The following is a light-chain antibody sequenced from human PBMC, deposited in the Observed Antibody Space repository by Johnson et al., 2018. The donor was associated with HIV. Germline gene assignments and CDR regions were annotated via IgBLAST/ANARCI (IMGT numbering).Light chain of an antibody. V-gene: IGLV1-51*01. Sequence: QSVLTQPPSVSAAPGQKVTISCSGSSSNIGKNDVSWYQQFPGTAPKVLLYDDNKRPSGIPDRVSGSKSGTSATLGITGLQTGDEAYYYCGTWDSSVSGFVFGTGTKVTVL. CDR3: GTWDSSVSGFV. CDR2: DDN. J-gene: IGLJ1*01. CDR1: SSNIGKND.